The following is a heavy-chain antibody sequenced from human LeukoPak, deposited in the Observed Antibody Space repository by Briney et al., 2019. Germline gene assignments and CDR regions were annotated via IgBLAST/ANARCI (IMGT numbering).Heavy chain of an antibody. CDR2: ISAYNGNT. D-gene: IGHD3-22*01. CDR3: ARGPRDTSLYYSVY. V-gene: IGHV1-18*01. CDR1: GYTFTSYG. Sequence: ASVKVSCKASGYTFTSYGISWVRQAPGQGLEWMGWISAYNGNTNYAQNLQDRVTMTTDTSTSTAYMELRSLRSDDTAVYYCARGPRDTSLYYSVYWGQGTLVTVSS. J-gene: IGHJ4*02.